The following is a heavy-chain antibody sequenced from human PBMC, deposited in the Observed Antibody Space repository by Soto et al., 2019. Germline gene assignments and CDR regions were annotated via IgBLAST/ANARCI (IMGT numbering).Heavy chain of an antibody. J-gene: IGHJ5*02. D-gene: IGHD4-17*01. CDR1: GDTISTGGYS. Sequence: QLQLQESGSRLVKSSETLSLTCAVSGDTISTGGYSWAWIRQPPGKPLEWIGHTYHSGNPNYNPSLKRRVIISVDRAKNQFSLKLSSVTAADTAVYYCARETYGAYVGYFDPWGQGTLVTVSS. CDR2: TYHSGNP. CDR3: ARETYGAYVGYFDP. V-gene: IGHV4-30-2*01.